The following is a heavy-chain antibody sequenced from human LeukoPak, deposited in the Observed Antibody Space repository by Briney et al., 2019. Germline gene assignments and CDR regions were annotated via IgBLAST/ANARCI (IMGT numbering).Heavy chain of an antibody. V-gene: IGHV3-23*01. D-gene: IGHD3-10*01. CDR3: AKHLYGSGSFDP. Sequence: PGGSLRLSCAASGFTFSSYAMNWVRQAPGKGLEWVSAITGSGGRTYYADSVKGRFTISRDNSKNTLYLQMNSLRAEDTAVYYCAKHLYGSGSFDPWGQGTLVTVSS. CDR1: GFTFSSYA. J-gene: IGHJ5*02. CDR2: ITGSGGRT.